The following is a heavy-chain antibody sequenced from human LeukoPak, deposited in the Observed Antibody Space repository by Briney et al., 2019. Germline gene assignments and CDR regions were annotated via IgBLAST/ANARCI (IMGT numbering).Heavy chain of an antibody. CDR3: ARSVWAVRGVTPFDY. Sequence: ASVKVSCKASGYXFTGYYIHWVRQAPGQGREWLGWINPNSGGTNYAQKFQGRVTMTRDTSISTAYMELSRLRSDDTAVYYCARSVWAVRGVTPFDYWGQGTLVTVSS. J-gene: IGHJ4*02. CDR1: GYXFTGYY. CDR2: INPNSGGT. D-gene: IGHD3-10*01. V-gene: IGHV1-2*02.